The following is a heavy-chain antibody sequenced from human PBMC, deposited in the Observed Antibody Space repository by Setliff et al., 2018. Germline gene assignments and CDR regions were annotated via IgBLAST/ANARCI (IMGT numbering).Heavy chain of an antibody. V-gene: IGHV4-38-2*01. CDR2: IYYSGNT. J-gene: IGHJ4*02. D-gene: IGHD6-19*01. CDR3: ARHRAVAGAYYFDF. CDR1: VYSISRDCH. Sequence: PSETLSLTCAVSVYSISRDCHWGWIRQPPGKGLEWIGSIYYSGNTYYNASLKGRVTISGDTSKNQFSLKLTAVTAADTAIYYCARHRAVAGAYYFDFWGQGTLVTLSS.